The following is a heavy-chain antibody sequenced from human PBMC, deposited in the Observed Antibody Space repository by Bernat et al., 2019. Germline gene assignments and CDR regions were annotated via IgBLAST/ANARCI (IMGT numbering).Heavy chain of an antibody. J-gene: IGHJ4*02. D-gene: IGHD1-20*01. Sequence: QVQLVESGGGVVQPGRSLRLSCAASGFTFSDYYMSWIRQAPGKGLEWLSYISYSGTTIYYADSVKGRFTISRDNSKNSLYLQMNSLSADDTAVYYCARDYNWNLDYWGQGTLVTVSS. V-gene: IGHV3-11*01. CDR2: ISYSGTTI. CDR3: ARDYNWNLDY. CDR1: GFTFSDYY.